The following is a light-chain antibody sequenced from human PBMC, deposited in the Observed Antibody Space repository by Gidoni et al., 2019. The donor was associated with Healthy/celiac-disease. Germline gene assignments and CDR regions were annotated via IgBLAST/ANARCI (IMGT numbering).Light chain of an antibody. CDR2: DVS. Sequence: QSALTQPASVSGSPGQSITISCTGTSSDVGGYNYASWYQQHPGKAPTLMIYDVSNRPSGVSNRFSGSKSGNTASLTISGLQAEDEADYYCSSYTSSSTYVVFGGGTKLTVL. J-gene: IGLJ2*01. V-gene: IGLV2-14*01. CDR1: SSDVGGYNY. CDR3: SSYTSSSTYVV.